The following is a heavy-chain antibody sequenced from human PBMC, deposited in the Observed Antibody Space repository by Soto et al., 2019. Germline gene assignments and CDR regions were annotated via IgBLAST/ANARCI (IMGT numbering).Heavy chain of an antibody. V-gene: IGHV3-53*01. Sequence: EMQLVESGGGLIQPGGSLRLSCAASGFTVSSNYMTWVRQAPGKGLEWVSVLYAGGSTYYADSVKGRFTISRDNSKNTLYLQMNSLRAEDTAVYYCAKSSGWSYWYFDLWGRGTLVNVSS. CDR3: AKSSGWSYWYFDL. J-gene: IGHJ2*01. CDR2: LYAGGST. CDR1: GFTVSSNY. D-gene: IGHD6-19*01.